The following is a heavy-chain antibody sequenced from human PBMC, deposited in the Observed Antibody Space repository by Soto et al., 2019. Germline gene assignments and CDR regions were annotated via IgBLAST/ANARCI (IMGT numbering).Heavy chain of an antibody. V-gene: IGHV3-33*01. CDR1: GFTFSSYG. Sequence: GGSLRLSCSASGFTFSSYGMHWVRQAPGKGLEWVAVIRYDGSNKYHADSVKGRFTISRDNSKNTLYLQMNSLRAEDTAVYYCAREKTYYDILTGYGFFDYWGQGTLVTVSS. J-gene: IGHJ4*02. CDR3: AREKTYYDILTGYGFFDY. CDR2: IRYDGSNK. D-gene: IGHD3-9*01.